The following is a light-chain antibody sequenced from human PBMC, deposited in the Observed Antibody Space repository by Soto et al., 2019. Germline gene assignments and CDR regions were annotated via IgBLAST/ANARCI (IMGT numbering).Light chain of an antibody. J-gene: IGKJ3*01. CDR2: ASS. CDR1: QDILSW. CDR3: PQANSFPLT. Sequence: DIQMTQSPSSVSAPVGDRVTITCRASQDILSWLAWYQQKPGAAPRLLIYASSNLQSGVPSRFSGSGSGTDFTLTISGLQPEDFASYCCPQANSFPLTFSPGNRLYIK. V-gene: IGKV1-12*01.